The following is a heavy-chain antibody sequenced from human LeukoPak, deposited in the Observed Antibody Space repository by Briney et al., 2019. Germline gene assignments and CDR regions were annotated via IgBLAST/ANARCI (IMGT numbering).Heavy chain of an antibody. CDR2: IRSKANSYAT. CDR3: TRLTKGLPDFDY. V-gene: IGHV3-73*01. J-gene: IGHJ4*02. D-gene: IGHD5-12*01. Sequence: GGSLRLSCAASGFTFSGSAMHWVRQASGKGLEWVGRIRSKANSYATVYAASVKGRFTISRDDSKNTAYLQMNSLKTEDTAVYYCTRLTKGLPDFDYWGQGTLVTVSS. CDR1: GFTFSGSA.